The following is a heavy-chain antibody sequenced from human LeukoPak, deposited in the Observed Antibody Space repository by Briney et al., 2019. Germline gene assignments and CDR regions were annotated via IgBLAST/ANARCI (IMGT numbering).Heavy chain of an antibody. V-gene: IGHV3-66*01. J-gene: IGHJ4*02. D-gene: IGHD6-13*01. CDR2: IYSGGST. CDR3: AREGTRDSSSWYRYFDY. CDR1: GFTVSSNY. Sequence: PGGSLRLSCAASGFTVSSNYMSWVRQAPGKGLEWVSVIYSGGSTYYADPVKGRFTISRDNSKNTLYLQMNSLRAEDTAVYYCAREGTRDSSSWYRYFDYWGQGTLVTVSS.